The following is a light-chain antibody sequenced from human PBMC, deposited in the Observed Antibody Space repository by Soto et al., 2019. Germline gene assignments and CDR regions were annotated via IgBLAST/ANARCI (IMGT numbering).Light chain of an antibody. CDR1: QNIDRS. Sequence: DIQMTQSPSSLSASVGDRVTITCRASQNIDRSLAWYQQKSDKAPKSLIYGASSLQSGVPSRFSGSGSGTDFTLSISSLQPDDFATYYCQQYHSYPTFGGGTKVEIQ. J-gene: IGKJ4*01. V-gene: IGKV1D-16*01. CDR3: QQYHSYPT. CDR2: GAS.